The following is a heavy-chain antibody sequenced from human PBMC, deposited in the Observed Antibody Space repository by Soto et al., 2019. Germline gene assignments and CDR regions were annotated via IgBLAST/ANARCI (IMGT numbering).Heavy chain of an antibody. CDR1: GGSISSGGYS. J-gene: IGHJ5*02. V-gene: IGHV4-30-2*01. Sequence: SETLSLTCAVSGGSISSGGYSWSWIRQPPGKGLEWIGYIYHSGSTYYNPSLKSRVTISVDRSKNQFSLKLSSVTAADTAVYNCARLPDRGGGGPLVPVPS. CDR3: ARLPDR. CDR2: IYHSGST. D-gene: IGHD2-2*01.